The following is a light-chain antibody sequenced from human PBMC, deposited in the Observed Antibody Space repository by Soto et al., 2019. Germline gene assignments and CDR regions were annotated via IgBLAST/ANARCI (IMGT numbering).Light chain of an antibody. CDR3: QQRSSWPLLT. V-gene: IGKV3-11*01. J-gene: IGKJ4*01. CDR1: QSVGTN. Sequence: EIVLTQSPATLSLSPGERATFPSRASQSVGTNLAWFKQKPGQAPSPLIYDAPNRPTGIPARFSGSGSGTDFTLTISSLEPEDFAVYYCQQRSSWPLLTFGGGTKVEI. CDR2: DAP.